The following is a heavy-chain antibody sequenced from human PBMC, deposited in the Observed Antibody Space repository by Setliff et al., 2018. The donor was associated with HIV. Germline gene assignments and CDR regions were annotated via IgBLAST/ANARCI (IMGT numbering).Heavy chain of an antibody. CDR3: AKFFGGYGDYMGFDY. D-gene: IGHD4-17*01. Sequence: GGSLRLSCAASGFAFSSQAMSWVRQAPGKGLDWVSVISESGYSADSVKGRFTISRDNSKNMLYLQMKSLRAEDTAVYYCAKFFGGYGDYMGFDYWGQGTLVTVSS. CDR1: GFAFSSQA. CDR2: ISESG. V-gene: IGHV3-23*01. J-gene: IGHJ4*02.